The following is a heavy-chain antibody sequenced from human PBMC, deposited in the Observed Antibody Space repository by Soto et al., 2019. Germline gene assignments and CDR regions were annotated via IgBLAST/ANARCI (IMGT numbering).Heavy chain of an antibody. Sequence: PGASLKISCNGSGSSITSYWIGWVRQMPGKGLEWMGIIYTGDSDNRYSRSFQSTVTISAGKSFSTAYLQWSSLKASDTAMYYCAILRDIYYGSGSYYAGYWGQGTLVTVSS. CDR2: IYTGDSDN. V-gene: IGHV5-51*01. J-gene: IGHJ4*02. CDR1: GSSITSYW. CDR3: AILRDIYYGSGSYYAGY. D-gene: IGHD3-10*01.